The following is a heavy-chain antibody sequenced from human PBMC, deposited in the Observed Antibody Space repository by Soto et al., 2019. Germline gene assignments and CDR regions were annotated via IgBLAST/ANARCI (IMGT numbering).Heavy chain of an antibody. CDR1: GFTFSSYA. D-gene: IGHD3-3*01. Sequence: PGGSLRLSCAASGFTFSSYAMSWVRQAPGKGLEWVSAISGSGGSTYYADSVKGRVTISRDNSKNTLYLQMNSLRAEDTAVYYCAKKLGDPYHFWSGDYRNWGQGTLVTVSS. J-gene: IGHJ4*02. CDR2: ISGSGGST. V-gene: IGHV3-23*01. CDR3: AKKLGDPYHFWSGDYRN.